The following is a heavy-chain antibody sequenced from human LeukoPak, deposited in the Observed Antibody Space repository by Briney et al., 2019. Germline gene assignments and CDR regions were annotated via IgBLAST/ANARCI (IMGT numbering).Heavy chain of an antibody. Sequence: GGSLRLSCAASGFTFSSYEMNWVRQAPGKGLEWVSGITSGTRTYYADSVKGRFAISRDNSKNTMYLQMNSLRAEDTAVYYCAREQEYYYDSSGYNNDAFDIWGQGTMVTVSS. CDR2: ITSGTRT. CDR3: AREQEYYYDSSGYNNDAFDI. J-gene: IGHJ3*02. V-gene: IGHV3-66*01. CDR1: GFTFSSYE. D-gene: IGHD3-22*01.